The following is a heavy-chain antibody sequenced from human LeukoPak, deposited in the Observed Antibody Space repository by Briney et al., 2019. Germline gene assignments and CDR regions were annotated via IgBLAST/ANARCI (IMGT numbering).Heavy chain of an antibody. D-gene: IGHD3-3*01. CDR2: IYSSGST. CDR1: GGSISSYY. Sequence: SETLSLTYTISGGSISSYYWSWIRQPVGKGLEWIGRIYSSGSTNYNPSLKSRVTMSVDTSKNQFSLKLSSVTAADTAVYYCARGKGAYDFWSGYDDWGQGTLVTVSS. CDR3: ARGKGAYDFWSGYDD. J-gene: IGHJ4*02. V-gene: IGHV4-4*07.